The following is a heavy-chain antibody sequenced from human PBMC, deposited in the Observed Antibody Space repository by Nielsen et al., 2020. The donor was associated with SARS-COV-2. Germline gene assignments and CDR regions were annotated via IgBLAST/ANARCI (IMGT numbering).Heavy chain of an antibody. J-gene: IGHJ6*02. V-gene: IGHV3-23*01. CDR3: ARGGGGMDV. CDR2: IIGSGGRT. CDR1: GFMFSTYA. Sequence: GESLKISCAASGFMFSTYAMSWVRQAPGKGLEWVSGIIGSGGRTHYADSVEGRFTISRDNSKNTLYLQMNSLRAEDTAVYYCARGGGGMDVWGQGTTVTVSS. D-gene: IGHD3-16*01.